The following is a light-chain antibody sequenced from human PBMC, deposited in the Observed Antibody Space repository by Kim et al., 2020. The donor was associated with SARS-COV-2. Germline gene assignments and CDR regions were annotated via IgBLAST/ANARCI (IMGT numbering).Light chain of an antibody. CDR2: VGSGGIVG. CDR3: GTDHGGDVWV. Sequence: QPVLTQPPSASAPLGDAVTLTCTLSSGHSNYQVDWYQQRPGKGLRFVMRVGSGGIVGSKGDGIPDRFSVLGSGLNRFLTIKNIQEEDESDYHCGTDHGGDVWVFGGGTQLTVL. V-gene: IGLV9-49*03. J-gene: IGLJ3*02. CDR1: SGHSNYQ.